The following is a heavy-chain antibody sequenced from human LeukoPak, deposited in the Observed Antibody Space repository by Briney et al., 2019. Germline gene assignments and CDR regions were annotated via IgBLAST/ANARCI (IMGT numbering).Heavy chain of an antibody. CDR3: ARVREDIVVVPAVSSLDY. J-gene: IGHJ4*02. Sequence: GGSLTLACAPSTFSLSSYWMSWVRQAPGKGLEWVANIKQDGSEKYHVDSVKDQFTISRDNAKNSLYLQMNSLRAEDTAVYYCARVREDIVVVPAVSSLDYWGQGTLVTVS. CDR2: IKQDGSEK. CDR1: TFSLSSYW. D-gene: IGHD2-2*01. V-gene: IGHV3-7*01.